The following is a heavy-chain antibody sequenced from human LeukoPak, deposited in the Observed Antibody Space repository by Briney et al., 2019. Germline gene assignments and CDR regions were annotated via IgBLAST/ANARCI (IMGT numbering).Heavy chain of an antibody. CDR1: GFTFSSYA. J-gene: IGHJ4*02. CDR2: ISYDGSNK. Sequence: GGSLRLSCAASGFTFSSYAMHWVRQAPGKGLEWVAVISYDGSNKYYADSVKGRFTISRDNSKNTLYLQMNSLRAEDTAVFFCARNDYSILSGYDYWGQGTLVTVSS. CDR3: ARNDYSILSGYDY. D-gene: IGHD4-11*01. V-gene: IGHV3-30-3*01.